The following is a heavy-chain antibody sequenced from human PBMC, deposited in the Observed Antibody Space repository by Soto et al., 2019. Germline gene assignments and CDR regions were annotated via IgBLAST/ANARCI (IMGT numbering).Heavy chain of an antibody. CDR3: ARPRAHADWPLDY. J-gene: IGHJ4*02. CDR1: GGSISPYY. V-gene: IGHV4-59*08. CDR2: VYDSGSA. Sequence: QLHLQESGPGLVKPSDTLSLTCTVSGGSISPYYVSWIRQPPGRGLEWLGSVYDSGSANYNPSLKSRVAFAIDTSKTHFSLNLYSLTAADTAVYYCARPRAHADWPLDYWGQGILVTVSS. D-gene: IGHD3-9*01.